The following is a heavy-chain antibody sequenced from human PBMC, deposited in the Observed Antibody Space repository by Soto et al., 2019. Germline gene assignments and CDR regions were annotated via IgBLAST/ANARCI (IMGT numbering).Heavy chain of an antibody. CDR3: ASRGYCSSTSCYPYYYYGMDV. J-gene: IGHJ6*02. D-gene: IGHD2-2*01. CDR2: IKQDGSEK. Sequence: PGGSLRLSCAASGFTFSSYWMSWVRQAPGKGLEWVANIKQDGSEKYYVDSVKGRFTISRDNAKNSLYLQMNSLRAEDTAVYYCASRGYCSSTSCYPYYYYGMDVWGQGTTVTVSS. V-gene: IGHV3-7*05. CDR1: GFTFSSYW.